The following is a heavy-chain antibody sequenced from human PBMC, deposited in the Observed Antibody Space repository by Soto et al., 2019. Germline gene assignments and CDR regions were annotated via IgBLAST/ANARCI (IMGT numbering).Heavy chain of an antibody. D-gene: IGHD3-3*01. J-gene: IGHJ6*02. CDR2: INHSGST. V-gene: IGHV4-34*01. CDR1: GGSFSGYY. Sequence: PSETLSLTCAVYGGSFSGYYWSWIRQPPGKGLEWIGEINHSGSTNYNPSLKSRATISVDTSKNQFSLKLSSVTAADTAVYYCARGRLDFWSGYSPYYYYYGMDVWGQGTTVTVSS. CDR3: ARGRLDFWSGYSPYYYYYGMDV.